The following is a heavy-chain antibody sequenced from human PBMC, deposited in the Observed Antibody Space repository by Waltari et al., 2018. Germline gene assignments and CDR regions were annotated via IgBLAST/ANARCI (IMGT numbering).Heavy chain of an antibody. CDR1: GFTFSSYA. CDR3: AEDGYTDY. Sequence: QVQLVESGGGVVQPGRSLRLSCAASGFTFSSYAMHWVRQAPGKGLEWVAVISYDGSNKYYADSVKGRFTISRDNSKNTLYLQMNSLRAEDTAVYYCAEDGYTDYWGQGTLVTVSS. CDR2: ISYDGSNK. V-gene: IGHV3-30-3*02. D-gene: IGHD5-12*01. J-gene: IGHJ4*02.